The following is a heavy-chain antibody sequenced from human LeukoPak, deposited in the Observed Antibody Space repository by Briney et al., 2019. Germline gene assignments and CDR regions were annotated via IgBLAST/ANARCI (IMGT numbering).Heavy chain of an antibody. V-gene: IGHV1-46*01. J-gene: IGHJ3*02. Sequence: ASVTVSCKASGYTFTSHFMHWVRQAPGQGLEWMGIINPRGGSTSYTQKFQGRVTMTRDTSTSTVYMELSSLRSEDTAVYYCARVKSYYYDTSDKDAFDIWGQGTMVTVSS. D-gene: IGHD3-22*01. CDR3: ARVKSYYYDTSDKDAFDI. CDR1: GYTFTSHF. CDR2: INPRGGST.